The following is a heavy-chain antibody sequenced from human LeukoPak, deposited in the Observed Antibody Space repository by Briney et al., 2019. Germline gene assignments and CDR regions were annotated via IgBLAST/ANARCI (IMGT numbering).Heavy chain of an antibody. Sequence: SGTLSLTCAVSGDSISSNNWWSWVRQPPGKGLEWIGEIYHSGSTNYNPALKSRVTISVDKSKNQFSLKLSSVTAADTAVYYCARKGYFDWLLYPDYWGQGTLVTVSS. CDR3: ARKGYFDWLLYPDY. CDR2: IYHSGST. CDR1: GDSISSNNW. J-gene: IGHJ4*02. V-gene: IGHV4-4*02. D-gene: IGHD3-9*01.